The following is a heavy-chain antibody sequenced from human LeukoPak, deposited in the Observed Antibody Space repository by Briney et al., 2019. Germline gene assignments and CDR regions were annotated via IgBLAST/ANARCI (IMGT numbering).Heavy chain of an antibody. J-gene: IGHJ4*02. CDR1: GSRFTTYW. V-gene: IGHV5-51*01. CDR3: ARRAYGSGRGYFDY. Sequence: GASLKISCKGSGSRFTTYWIGGGRRLPGKGLEGMGIIYPSDADTRYSPPFQAQATMSADNSISTAYLRWTSLKASDTAMYYCARRAYGSGRGYFDYWGQGTLVTVSS. D-gene: IGHD3-10*01. CDR2: IYPSDADT.